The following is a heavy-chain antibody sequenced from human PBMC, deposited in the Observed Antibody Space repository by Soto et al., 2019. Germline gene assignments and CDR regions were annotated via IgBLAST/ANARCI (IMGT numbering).Heavy chain of an antibody. J-gene: IGHJ4*02. CDR3: AKDLGNGHGYPIFAS. CDR1: GFSISNYV. CDR2: IRGSGDTT. Sequence: EVQLLESGGGLAQPGGSLRLSCAASGFSISNYVMSWVRQAPGKGLEWISMIRGSGDTTYYADSVQGRFTISRDHSKNTLFLQMNSLRAADTAIYYCAKDLGNGHGYPIFASWGQGALVTVSS. D-gene: IGHD2-8*01. V-gene: IGHV3-23*01.